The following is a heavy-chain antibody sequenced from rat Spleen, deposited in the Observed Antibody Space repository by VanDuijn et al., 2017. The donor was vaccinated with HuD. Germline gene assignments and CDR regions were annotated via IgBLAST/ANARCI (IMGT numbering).Heavy chain of an antibody. CDR3: VRANRETYAHFDY. Sequence: QVQLKESGPGLVQPSQTLSLTCTVSGFSLTSYHVSWVRQPPGKGLEWMGVVWTGGSTAYNSSFTSRLRVSRDISKSQVFLRMNSLQTEDTATYYCVRANRETYAHFDYWGQGVMVTVSS. D-gene: IGHD3-8*01. CDR2: VWTGGST. CDR1: GFSLTSYH. V-gene: IGHV2-43*01. J-gene: IGHJ2*01.